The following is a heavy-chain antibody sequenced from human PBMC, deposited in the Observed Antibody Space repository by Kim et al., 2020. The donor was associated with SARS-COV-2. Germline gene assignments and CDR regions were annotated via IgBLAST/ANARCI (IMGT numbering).Heavy chain of an antibody. J-gene: IGHJ3*02. V-gene: IGHV3-23*01. Sequence: ESVKGRFTISKDNSKNTLYLQMNSLRAEDTAVYYCAKDRGDNWNDGAFDIWGQGTMVTVSS. D-gene: IGHD1-1*01. CDR3: AKDRGDNWNDGAFDI.